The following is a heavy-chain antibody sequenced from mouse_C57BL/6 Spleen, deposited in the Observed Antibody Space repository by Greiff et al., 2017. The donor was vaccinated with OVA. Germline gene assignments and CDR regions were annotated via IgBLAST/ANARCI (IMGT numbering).Heavy chain of an antibody. CDR1: GFSLTSYG. CDR2: IWSGGST. J-gene: IGHJ4*01. Sequence: VQLQQSGPGLVQPSQSLSITCTVSGFSLTSYGVHWVRQSPGKGLEWLGVIWSGGSTDYNAAFISRLSISKDNSKSQVFFKMNSLQADDTAIYYCARGITTVVPLYYYAMDYWGQGTSVTVSS. V-gene: IGHV2-2*01. CDR3: ARGITTVVPLYYYAMDY. D-gene: IGHD1-1*01.